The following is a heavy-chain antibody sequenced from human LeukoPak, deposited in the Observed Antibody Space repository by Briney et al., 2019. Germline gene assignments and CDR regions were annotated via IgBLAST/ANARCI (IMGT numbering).Heavy chain of an antibody. J-gene: IGHJ4*02. CDR3: ASFGSGWYGGFDY. CDR2: IKQDGSEK. D-gene: IGHD6-19*01. CDR1: GFTFSSYW. Sequence: PGGSLRLSCAASGFTFSSYWMSWVRQAPGKGLEWVANIKQDGSEKYYVDSVKVRFTISRDNAKNSLYLQTNSLRAEDTAVYYCASFGSGWYGGFDYWGQGTLVTVSS. V-gene: IGHV3-7*01.